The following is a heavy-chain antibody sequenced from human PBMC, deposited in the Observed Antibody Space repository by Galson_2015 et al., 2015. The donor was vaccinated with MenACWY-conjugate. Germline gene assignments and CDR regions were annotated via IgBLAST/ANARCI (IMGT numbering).Heavy chain of an antibody. V-gene: IGHV3-72*01. D-gene: IGHD1-14*01. Sequence: SLRLSCAASGFTFSDHYMDWVRQAPGKGLEWVGRVRPKARSYTTEYAAAVKGRFTVSRDDSKNSLYLQMNSLKTDDTAIYYCVRGKNPCDNWGQGTLVTVSS. CDR1: GFTFSDHY. CDR2: VRPKARSYTT. CDR3: VRGKNPCDN. J-gene: IGHJ4*02.